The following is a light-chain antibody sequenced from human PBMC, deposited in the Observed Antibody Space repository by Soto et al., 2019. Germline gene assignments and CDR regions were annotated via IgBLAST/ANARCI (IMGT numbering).Light chain of an antibody. Sequence: DTQMTQSPSSLSASVRDRVTITCQASQDINKYLNWYQQKPGKAPKLLIYDASNLETGVPSRFSESGSEIDFTFTISSLQPEDIATYYCQQYDNLPYTFGQGTKLEIK. CDR1: QDINKY. V-gene: IGKV1-33*01. J-gene: IGKJ2*01. CDR2: DAS. CDR3: QQYDNLPYT.